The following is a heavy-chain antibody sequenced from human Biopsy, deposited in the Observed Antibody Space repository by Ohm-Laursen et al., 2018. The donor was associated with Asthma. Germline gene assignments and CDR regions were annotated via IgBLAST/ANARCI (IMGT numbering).Heavy chain of an antibody. CDR1: GYTFNSAG. J-gene: IGHJ6*02. CDR2: ISVYNGNT. Sequence: VKVSCKTSGYTFNSAGITWVRQAPGQGLEWMGWISVYNGNTKVAQKLQDRVTMITDTSTSTAYMELRSLRSDDTTVYFCARAVDYSHYYGIDVWGQGTTVTVS. D-gene: IGHD3-10*01. CDR3: ARAVDYSHYYGIDV. V-gene: IGHV1-18*01.